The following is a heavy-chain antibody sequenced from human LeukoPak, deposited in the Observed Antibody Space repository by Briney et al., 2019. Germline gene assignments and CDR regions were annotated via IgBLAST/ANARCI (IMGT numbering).Heavy chain of an antibody. Sequence: ASVKVSCKASGYTFTSYGISWVRQAPGQGLEWMGWISAYNGNTNYAQKLQGRVTMTTDTSTSTAYMELRSLRSDDTAVYYCARSSYYYDSSGYYFGYWGQGTLVTVSP. CDR1: GYTFTSYG. D-gene: IGHD3-22*01. CDR3: ARSSYYYDSSGYYFGY. J-gene: IGHJ4*02. V-gene: IGHV1-18*01. CDR2: ISAYNGNT.